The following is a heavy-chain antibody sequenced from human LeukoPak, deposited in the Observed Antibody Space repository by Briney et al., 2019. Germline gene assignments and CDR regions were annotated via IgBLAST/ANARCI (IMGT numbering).Heavy chain of an antibody. Sequence: PSETLSLTCTVSGGSISSYYWSWIRQPPGKGLEWIGYIYYSGSTNYNPSPKSRVTISVDTSKNQFSLKLSSVTAADTAVYYCACSSGSYSNFDYWGQGTLVTVSS. CDR1: GGSISSYY. V-gene: IGHV4-59*08. J-gene: IGHJ4*02. D-gene: IGHD1-26*01. CDR2: IYYSGST. CDR3: ACSSGSYSNFDY.